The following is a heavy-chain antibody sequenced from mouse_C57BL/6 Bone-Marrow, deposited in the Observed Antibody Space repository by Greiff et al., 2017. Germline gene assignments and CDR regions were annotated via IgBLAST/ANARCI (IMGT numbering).Heavy chain of an antibody. CDR2: IYPRSGNT. CDR3: EHYYGSSSWYFDV. J-gene: IGHJ1*03. D-gene: IGHD1-1*01. CDR1: GYTFTSYG. Sequence: VKLQESGAELARPGASVKLSCKASGYTFTSYGISWVKQRTGQGLEWIGEIYPRSGNTYYNEKFKGKATLTADESSSTAYMELRSLTSEDSAVYFCEHYYGSSSWYFDVWGTGTTVTVSS. V-gene: IGHV1-81*01.